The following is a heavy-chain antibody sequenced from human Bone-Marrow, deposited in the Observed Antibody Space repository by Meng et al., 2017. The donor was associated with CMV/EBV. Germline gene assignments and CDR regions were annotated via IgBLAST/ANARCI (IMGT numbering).Heavy chain of an antibody. CDR2: VTTSGTT. Sequence: EMQLMESGVGLVEPGWSLRLSCAASGFTFSSYWMHWVRQAPGKGLEWVSTVTTSGTTNYADSVKDRFTISRDNSKSTLYLQMNSLKAEDTAVYYCAKGRLPERWGQGTLVTVSS. D-gene: IGHD6-25*01. CDR3: AKGRLPER. V-gene: IGHV3-74*01. CDR1: GFTFSSYW. J-gene: IGHJ4*02.